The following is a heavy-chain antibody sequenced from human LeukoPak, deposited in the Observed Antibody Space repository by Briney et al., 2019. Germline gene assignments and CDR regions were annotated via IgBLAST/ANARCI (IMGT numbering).Heavy chain of an antibody. J-gene: IGHJ5*02. CDR1: GYTFTGYY. D-gene: IGHD3-22*01. V-gene: IGHV1-2*02. CDR3: ARDAYYEGWFDP. Sequence: ASVKVSCKASGYTFTGYYMHWVRQAPGQGLEWMGWINPNSGGTNYAQKFQGRVTMTRDTSISTAYMELSRLRSDDTAVYYCARDAYYEGWFDPWGQGTLVTVSS. CDR2: INPNSGGT.